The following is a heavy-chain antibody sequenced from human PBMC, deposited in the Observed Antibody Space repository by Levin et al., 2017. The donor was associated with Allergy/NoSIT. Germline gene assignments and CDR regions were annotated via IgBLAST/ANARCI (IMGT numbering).Heavy chain of an antibody. CDR3: ARTNEYRGGDFDS. J-gene: IGHJ5*01. CDR2: IIPIFDTT. Sequence: KISCKASGGSSSSYAIIWVRQAPGQGLEWVGGIIPIFDTTNYAHNFQGRVTLTADKSTSTAYMELSSLRSEDTALYYCARTNEYRGGDFDSWGQGTLVTVSS. V-gene: IGHV1-69*06. D-gene: IGHD2-21*02. CDR1: GGSSSSYA.